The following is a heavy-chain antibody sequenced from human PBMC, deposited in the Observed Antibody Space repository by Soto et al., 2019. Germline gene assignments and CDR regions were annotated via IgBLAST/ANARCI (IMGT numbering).Heavy chain of an antibody. D-gene: IGHD2-15*01. V-gene: IGHV3-23*01. CDR2: VTADGGT. CDR1: GFTFSDHA. CDR3: APHVSCSGGSCQYDAFAI. Sequence: GGSLRLSCAASGFTFSDHAMTWIRQAPGKGPEWVSTVTADGGTYYADSVKGRFAMSRDTSENTLYLQMNSLGAEDTAAYYCAPHVSCSGGSCQYDAFAIRGQGTMVTVSS. J-gene: IGHJ3*02.